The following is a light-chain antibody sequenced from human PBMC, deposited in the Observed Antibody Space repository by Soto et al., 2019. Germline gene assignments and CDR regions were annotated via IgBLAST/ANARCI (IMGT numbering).Light chain of an antibody. V-gene: IGLV4-69*01. Sequence: QPVLTQSPSASASLGASVKLTCTLSSGHNTYTIAWHQQRPEKGPRYLMVLHSGGSHTRGDGIPDRFSGSSSGAERYLTISSLQSEDEADYYCQTWGTSFQMVFGGGTKLTVL. J-gene: IGLJ3*02. CDR3: QTWGTSFQMV. CDR2: LHSGGSH. CDR1: SGHNTYT.